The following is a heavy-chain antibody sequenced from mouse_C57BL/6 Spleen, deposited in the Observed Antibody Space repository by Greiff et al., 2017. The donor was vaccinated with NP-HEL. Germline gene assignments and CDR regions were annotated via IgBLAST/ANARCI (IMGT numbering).Heavy chain of an antibody. J-gene: IGHJ2*01. V-gene: IGHV1-80*01. CDR1: GYAFSSYW. D-gene: IGHD6-1*01. CDR2: IYPGDGDT. Sequence: QVQLKESGAELVKPGASVKISCKASGYAFSSYWMNWVKQRPGKGLEWIGQIYPGDGDTNYNGKFKGKATLTADKSSSTAYMQLSSLTSEDSAVYFCARWGQPYYFDYWGQGTTLTVSS. CDR3: ARWGQPYYFDY.